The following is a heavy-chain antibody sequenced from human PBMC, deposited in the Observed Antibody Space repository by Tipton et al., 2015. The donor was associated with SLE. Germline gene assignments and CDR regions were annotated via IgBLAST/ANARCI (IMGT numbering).Heavy chain of an antibody. V-gene: IGHV3-74*01. Sequence: SLRLSCAASGFTFSSYWMHWVRQAPGKGLVWVSRINSDGSSTSYADSVKGRFTISRDNAKNTLYPQMNSLRAEDTAVYYCARVFPGYYYYMDVWGKGTTVTVSS. CDR3: ARVFPGYYYYMDV. CDR2: INSDGSST. CDR1: GFTFSSYW. J-gene: IGHJ6*03. D-gene: IGHD3-10*02.